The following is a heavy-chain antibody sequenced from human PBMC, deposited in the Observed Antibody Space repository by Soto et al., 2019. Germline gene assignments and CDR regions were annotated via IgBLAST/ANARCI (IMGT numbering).Heavy chain of an antibody. CDR2: IYYSGST. V-gene: IGHV4-39*01. D-gene: IGHD4-17*01. CDR3: ARPRTDYGEPYYYYGMDV. CDR1: GGSISSSSYY. Sequence: SETLSLTSTVSGGSISSSSYYWGWIRQPPGKGLEWIGSIYYSGSTYYNPSLKSRVTISVDTSKNQFSLKLSSVTAADTAVYYCARPRTDYGEPYYYYGMDVWGQGTTVTVSS. J-gene: IGHJ6*02.